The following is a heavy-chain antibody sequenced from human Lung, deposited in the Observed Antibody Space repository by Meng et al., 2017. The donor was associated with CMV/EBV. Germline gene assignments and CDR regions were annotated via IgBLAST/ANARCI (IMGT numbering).Heavy chain of an antibody. CDR1: GGSISSYY. CDR2: IYYSGST. Sequence: LSCTVPGGSISSYYWSWIRQPPGKGLEWIGYIYYSGSTNYNPSLKSRVTISVDTSKNQFSLKLSSVTAADTAVYYCARADGGDAFDIWGQGTMVTVSS. V-gene: IGHV4-59*01. J-gene: IGHJ3*02. CDR3: ARADGGDAFDI.